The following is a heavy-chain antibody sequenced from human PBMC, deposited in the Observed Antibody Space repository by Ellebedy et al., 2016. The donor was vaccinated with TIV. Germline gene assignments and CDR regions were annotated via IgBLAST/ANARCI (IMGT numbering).Heavy chain of an antibody. CDR1: GFSLSTSGVG. D-gene: IGHD1-26*01. Sequence: SGPTLVKPTQTLTLTCTFSGFSLSTSGVGVGWIRQPPGKALEWVALIYWDDDIRYSPSLKNRVTITKDTSKNQVVLKMTNMDPADTATYYCVNRHSGNHFPGYWGQGTPVTVSS. CDR2: IYWDDDI. J-gene: IGHJ4*02. V-gene: IGHV2-5*02. CDR3: VNRHSGNHFPGY.